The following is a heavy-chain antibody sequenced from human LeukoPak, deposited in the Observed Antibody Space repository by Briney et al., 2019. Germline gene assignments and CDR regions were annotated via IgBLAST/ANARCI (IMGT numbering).Heavy chain of an antibody. CDR1: GYTFTSYY. V-gene: IGHV1-46*01. Sequence: ASVKVSCKASGYTFTSYYMHWVRQAPGQGLEWMGIINPSGGSTSYAQKFQGRVTITTDESTSTAYMELSSLRSEDTAVYYCARGTIAAAGTSFDYWGQGTLVTVSS. CDR2: INPSGGST. J-gene: IGHJ4*02. CDR3: ARGTIAAAGTSFDY. D-gene: IGHD6-13*01.